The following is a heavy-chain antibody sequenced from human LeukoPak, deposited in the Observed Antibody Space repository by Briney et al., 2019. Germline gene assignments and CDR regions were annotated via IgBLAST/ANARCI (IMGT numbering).Heavy chain of an antibody. J-gene: IGHJ4*02. D-gene: IGHD1-26*01. CDR3: SVGGSYYAFDY. Sequence: PSETLSLTCAVYGGSFSGYYWSWIRQPPGKGLEWIGSIYYSGSTYYNPSLKSRVTISVDTSKNQFSLKLSSVTAADTAVYYCSVGGSYYAFDYWGQGTLVTVSS. CDR1: GGSFSGYY. CDR2: IYYSGST. V-gene: IGHV4-34*03.